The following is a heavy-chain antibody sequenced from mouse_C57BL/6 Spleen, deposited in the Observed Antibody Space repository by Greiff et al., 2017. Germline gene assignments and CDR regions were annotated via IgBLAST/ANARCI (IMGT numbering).Heavy chain of an antibody. D-gene: IGHD1-1*01. CDR1: GYTFTSYT. CDR2: INPSSGYT. CDR3: TREEYYGSKDYYAMDY. J-gene: IGHJ4*01. Sequence: QVQLQQSGAELARPGASVKMSCKASGYTFTSYTMHWVKQRPGQGLEWIGYINPSSGYTKYNQKFKDKATLTADKSSSTAYMQLSSLTSEDSAVYYCTREEYYGSKDYYAMDYWGQGTSVTVSS. V-gene: IGHV1-4*01.